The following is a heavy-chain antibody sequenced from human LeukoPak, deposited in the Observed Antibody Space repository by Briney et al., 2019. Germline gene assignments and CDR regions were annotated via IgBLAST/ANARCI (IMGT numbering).Heavy chain of an antibody. CDR3: ARGAPGSYCSGGSCPYFDY. Sequence: ASVKVSFKASVYTFTSYDVNWVRQAAGQGLEWVGWVNPNSGHTGYAQKFQGRVTMTTNTSISTAYMELSSLRSEDTAVYYCARGAPGSYCSGGSCPYFDYWGQGTLVSVSS. CDR1: VYTFTSYD. J-gene: IGHJ4*02. V-gene: IGHV1-8*01. D-gene: IGHD2-15*01. CDR2: VNPNSGHT.